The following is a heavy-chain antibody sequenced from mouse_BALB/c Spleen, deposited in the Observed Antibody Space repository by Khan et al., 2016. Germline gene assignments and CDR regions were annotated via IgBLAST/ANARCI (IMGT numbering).Heavy chain of an antibody. CDR1: GYSITSDYA. J-gene: IGHJ4*01. CDR3: ARFPSYYAIDY. V-gene: IGHV3-2*02. Sequence: VQLQESGPGLVKPSQSLSLTCTVTGYSITSDYAWNWIRQFPGNKLEWMGYISYSGSTSYNPSLHSRLSITRDTSKNQFFLQSNSVTTEDTATYYCARFPSYYAIDYCGQGTSVTVSS. CDR2: ISYSGST.